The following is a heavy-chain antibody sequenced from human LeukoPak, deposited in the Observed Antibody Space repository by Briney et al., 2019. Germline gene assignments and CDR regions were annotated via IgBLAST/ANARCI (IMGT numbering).Heavy chain of an antibody. V-gene: IGHV3-30*03. J-gene: IGHJ3*02. Sequence: GGSLRLSCAASGFTFSSYGMHWVRQAPGKGLEWVALISYDEINKYYADSVKGRFTISRDISKNTLYLQMNSLRAEDTAVYYCARDSHKFDSSGYYPDAFDIWGQGTMVTVSS. CDR2: ISYDEINK. CDR1: GFTFSSYG. CDR3: ARDSHKFDSSGYYPDAFDI. D-gene: IGHD3-22*01.